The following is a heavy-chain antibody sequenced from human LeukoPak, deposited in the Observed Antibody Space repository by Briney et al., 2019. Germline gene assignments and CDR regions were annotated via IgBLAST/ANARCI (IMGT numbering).Heavy chain of an antibody. V-gene: IGHV3-74*01. CDR1: GFTFRSYW. J-gene: IGHJ4*02. CDR3: ARDPHGSESL. Sequence: GGSLRLSFAASGFTFRSYWMHWVRQAPGRGLVWVSRINGDGSTTSYADSVKGRFTISRDNAKNTLYLQMNSLRAEDTAVYYCARDPHGSESLWGQGTLVTVSS. D-gene: IGHD3-10*01. CDR2: INGDGSTT.